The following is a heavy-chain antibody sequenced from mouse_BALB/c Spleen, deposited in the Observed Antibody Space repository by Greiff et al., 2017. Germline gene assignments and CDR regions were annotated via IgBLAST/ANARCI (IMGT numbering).Heavy chain of an antibody. D-gene: IGHD1-1*01. Sequence: VQLQQSGAELAKPGASVKMSCKASGYTFTSYWMHWVKQRPGQGLEWIGYINPSTGYTEYNQKFKDKATLTADKSSSTAYMQLSSLTSEDSAVYYCVRGGTTVAYSMDYWGQGTSVTVSS. CDR2: INPSTGYT. CDR1: GYTFTSYW. V-gene: IGHV1-7*01. J-gene: IGHJ4*01. CDR3: VRGGTTVAYSMDY.